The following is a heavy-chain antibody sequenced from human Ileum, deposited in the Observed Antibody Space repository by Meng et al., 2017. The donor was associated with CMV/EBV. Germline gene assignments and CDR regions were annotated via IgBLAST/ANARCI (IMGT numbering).Heavy chain of an antibody. Sequence: LTEWSADLLKFSETLPLNCGVDWRSFSNYHSPWHRQYPGKGLESIGEIQPNGSNYYNPSLNSRVTMSVDTYKNQFSLNLRSVTAADTAVYYCSRGAVAYKSGRSWGQGTLVTVSS. CDR3: SRGAVAYKSGRS. CDR2: IQPNGSN. CDR1: WRSFSNYH. V-gene: IGHV4-34*01. J-gene: IGHJ5*02. D-gene: IGHD1-26*01.